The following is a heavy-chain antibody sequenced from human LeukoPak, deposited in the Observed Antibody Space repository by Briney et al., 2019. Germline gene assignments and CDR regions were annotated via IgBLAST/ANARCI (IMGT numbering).Heavy chain of an antibody. J-gene: IGHJ2*01. Sequence: GRSLRLSCAASGFTFSNYAMHWVRQAPGKGLEWVALISYDGSNKYYADSVKGRFTISRDNSKNTLYLQMNSLRAEDTAIYYCARGEYYYDSSGRGFDLWGRGTLVTVPS. V-gene: IGHV3-30-3*01. CDR3: ARGEYYYDSSGRGFDL. CDR2: ISYDGSNK. CDR1: GFTFSNYA. D-gene: IGHD3-22*01.